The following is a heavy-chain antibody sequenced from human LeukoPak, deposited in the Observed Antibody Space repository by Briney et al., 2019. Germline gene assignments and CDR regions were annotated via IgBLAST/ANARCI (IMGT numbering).Heavy chain of an antibody. Sequence: SETLSLTCTVSGGSISSGGYYWGWLRQHPGKGLEWIGYIYYSGSTYYNPSLKSRVTISVDTSKNQFSLKLSSVTAADTAVYYCASNSGANSSGFDYWGQGTLVTVSS. CDR2: IYYSGST. V-gene: IGHV4-31*03. D-gene: IGHD3-22*01. CDR1: GGSISSGGYY. CDR3: ASNSGANSSGFDY. J-gene: IGHJ4*02.